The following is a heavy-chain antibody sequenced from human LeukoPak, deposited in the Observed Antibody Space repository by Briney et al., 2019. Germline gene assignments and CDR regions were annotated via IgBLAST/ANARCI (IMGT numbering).Heavy chain of an antibody. CDR2: IYYSGST. Sequence: SETLSLTCTVSGGSISSGTYYWSWIRQHPGKSLEWIGYIYYSGSTYYNPSLKSRVTISIDTSKNQFSLKLSSVTAADTAVYYCARSAYYDGWFDPWGQGTLVTV. D-gene: IGHD3-22*01. V-gene: IGHV4-31*03. CDR1: GGSISSGTYY. CDR3: ARSAYYDGWFDP. J-gene: IGHJ5*02.